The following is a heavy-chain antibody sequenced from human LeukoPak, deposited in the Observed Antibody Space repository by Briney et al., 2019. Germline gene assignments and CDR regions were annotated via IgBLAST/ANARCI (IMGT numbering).Heavy chain of an antibody. CDR1: GFTFSSYW. Sequence: PGGSLRLSCAASGFTFSSYWMNWARQAPGKGLEWVSSISSSSSYIYYAGSVKGRFAISRDNAKNSLYLQMNSLRAEDTALYYCAREVSEGFDFWGQGTLVTVSS. V-gene: IGHV3-21*01. CDR2: ISSSSSYI. D-gene: IGHD3-22*01. CDR3: AREVSEGFDF. J-gene: IGHJ4*02.